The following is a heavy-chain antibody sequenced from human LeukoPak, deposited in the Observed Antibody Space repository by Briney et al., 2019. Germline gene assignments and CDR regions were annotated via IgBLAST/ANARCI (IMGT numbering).Heavy chain of an antibody. CDR1: GFTFSSYG. CDR3: AKAQTTVVTLGY. CDR2: IRYDGSNK. V-gene: IGHV3-30*02. D-gene: IGHD4-23*01. J-gene: IGHJ4*02. Sequence: GGSLRLSCAASGFTFSSYGMHWVRQAPGKGLEWVAFIRYDGSNKYYADSVKGRFTISRDNSKNTLYLQMNSLRAEDTAVYYCAKAQTTVVTLGYWGQGTLVTVSS.